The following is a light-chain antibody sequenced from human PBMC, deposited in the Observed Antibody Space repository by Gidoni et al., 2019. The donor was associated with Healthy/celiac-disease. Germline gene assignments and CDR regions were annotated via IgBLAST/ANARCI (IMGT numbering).Light chain of an antibody. CDR3: QQYYSTPNT. J-gene: IGKJ2*01. V-gene: IGKV4-1*01. CDR1: QSVLYSSNNKNY. CDR2: WAS. Sequence: DIVMPQSPVSLSVSLGQRATINCKSSQSVLYSSNNKNYLAWYQQKPGQPPKLLIYWASTRESGVPDRFSGSGSGTDFTLTISSLQAEDVAVYYCQQYYSTPNTFGQGTKLEIK.